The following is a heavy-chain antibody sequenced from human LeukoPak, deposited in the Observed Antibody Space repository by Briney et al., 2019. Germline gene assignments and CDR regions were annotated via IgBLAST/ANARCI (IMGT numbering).Heavy chain of an antibody. D-gene: IGHD1-1*01. J-gene: IGHJ3*02. Sequence: PSETLSLTCTVSGGSISSYYWSWIRQPPGKGLEWIGYIYYSGSTNYNPSLKSRVTISVDTSKNQFSLRLSSVTAADTAVYYCAREDWNQNDAFDIWGQGTMVTVSS. CDR1: GGSISSYY. CDR2: IYYSGST. CDR3: AREDWNQNDAFDI. V-gene: IGHV4-59*12.